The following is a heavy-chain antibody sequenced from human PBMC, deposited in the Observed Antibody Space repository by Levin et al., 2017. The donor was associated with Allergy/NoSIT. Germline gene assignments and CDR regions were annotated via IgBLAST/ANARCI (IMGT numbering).Heavy chain of an antibody. CDR3: ARGMGTQSYPFDY. Sequence: GGSLRLSCAASGFTFSSYSMNWVRQAPGKGLEWVSSISGTSSYIFYADSVKGRFTISRDYAKNSLYLQLNSLRAEDTAVYYCARGMGTQSYPFDYWGQGTLVTVSS. D-gene: IGHD4-23*01. CDR1: GFTFSSYS. V-gene: IGHV3-21*01. CDR2: ISGTSSYI. J-gene: IGHJ4*02.